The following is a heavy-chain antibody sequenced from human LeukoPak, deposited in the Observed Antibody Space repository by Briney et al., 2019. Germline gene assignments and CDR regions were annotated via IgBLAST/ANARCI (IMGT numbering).Heavy chain of an antibody. J-gene: IGHJ4*02. CDR1: GYTFTGYA. Sequence: ASVKVSCKASGYTFTGYAISWVRQAPGQGLEWMGGIIPIFGTANYAQKFQGRVTITADESTSTAYMELSSLRSEDTAVYYCARDSSRGYSGYESDYWGQGTLVTVSS. V-gene: IGHV1-69*13. CDR3: ARDSSRGYSGYESDY. D-gene: IGHD5-12*01. CDR2: IIPIFGTA.